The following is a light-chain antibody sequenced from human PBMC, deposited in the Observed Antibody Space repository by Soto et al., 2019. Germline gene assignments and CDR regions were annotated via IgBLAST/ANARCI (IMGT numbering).Light chain of an antibody. J-gene: IGKJ1*01. CDR1: QIVNNNY. CDR3: QQYAKAPLM. Sequence: IVLTHSPGTLSLSPGERATLSCRASQIVNNNYLAWYQQKPGQAPRLVIYGASNMATGVPDRFSASGSGTDFTLTISRLEPEDFAVYYCQQYAKAPLMFGQGTKVEI. CDR2: GAS. V-gene: IGKV3-20*01.